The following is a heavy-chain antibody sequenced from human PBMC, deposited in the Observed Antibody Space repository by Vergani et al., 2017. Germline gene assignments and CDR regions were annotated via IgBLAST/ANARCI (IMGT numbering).Heavy chain of an antibody. J-gene: IGHJ4*02. CDR1: GDSFGDYY. CDR2: IFGSGTT. CDR3: ARSGYDTSPPWWLDY. V-gene: IGHV4-4*07. Sequence: QVQLRESGPGLVKPSETLSLTCTVSGDSFGDYYWGWVRQPAGKGLEWIGRIFGSGTTFYNPSLKSRVTMSLDTSKNHFSLRLSSVTAADTAVYFCARSGYDTSPPWWLDYWGQGTLVTVSS. D-gene: IGHD3-22*01.